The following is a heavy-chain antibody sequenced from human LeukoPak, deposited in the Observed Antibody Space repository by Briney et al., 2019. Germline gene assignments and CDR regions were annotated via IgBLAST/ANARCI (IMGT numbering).Heavy chain of an antibody. V-gene: IGHV4-34*01. CDR1: GRSFSGYY. D-gene: IGHD6-19*01. Sequence: SETLSLTCAVYGRSFSGYYWSWIRQPPGKGLEWIGEINHSGSTNYNPSLKSRVTISVDTSKNQFSLKLSSVTAADTAVYYCARSRGWSPIDYWGQGTLVTVSS. J-gene: IGHJ4*02. CDR2: INHSGST. CDR3: ARSRGWSPIDY.